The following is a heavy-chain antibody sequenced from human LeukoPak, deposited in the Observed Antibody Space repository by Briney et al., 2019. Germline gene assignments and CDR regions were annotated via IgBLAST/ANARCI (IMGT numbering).Heavy chain of an antibody. CDR3: ARDGVFHDSDGYSFDY. CDR2: IYHSGTT. J-gene: IGHJ4*02. CDR1: NYSITSGYF. V-gene: IGHV4-38-2*02. D-gene: IGHD3-22*01. Sequence: PSETLSLTCAVSNYSITSGYFWGWIRRPPGKGLEWIASIYHSGTTYYNPSLRNRVTLFVDTSKNQFSLKLTSLTAADTAVYYCARDGVFHDSDGYSFDYWGQGTLVTVSS.